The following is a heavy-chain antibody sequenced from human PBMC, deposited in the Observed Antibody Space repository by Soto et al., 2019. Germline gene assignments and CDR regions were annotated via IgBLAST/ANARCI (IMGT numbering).Heavy chain of an antibody. CDR1: GGSISSYY. D-gene: IGHD2-15*01. V-gene: IGHV4-59*12. J-gene: IGHJ3*02. CDR2: IYYSGST. CDR3: ARELGYCSGGSCDLGSFDI. Sequence: PSETLSLTCTVSGGSISSYYWSWIRQPPGKGLEWIGYIYYSGSTNYNPSLKSRVTISVDTSKNQLSLKLSSVTAADTAVYYCARELGYCSGGSCDLGSFDIWGQGTMVTVSS.